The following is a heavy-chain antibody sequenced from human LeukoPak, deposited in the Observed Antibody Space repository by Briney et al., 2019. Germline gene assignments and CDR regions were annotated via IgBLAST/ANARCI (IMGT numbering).Heavy chain of an antibody. J-gene: IGHJ3*02. Sequence: GSLRLSCAASGFTFSSYEMNWVRQAPGKGLEWVSSISSSSSYIYYADSVKGRFTISRDNAKNSLYLQMNSLRAEDTAVYYCAKEDSSGWADAFDIWGQGTMVTVSS. D-gene: IGHD6-19*01. V-gene: IGHV3-21*01. CDR3: AKEDSSGWADAFDI. CDR2: ISSSSSYI. CDR1: GFTFSSYE.